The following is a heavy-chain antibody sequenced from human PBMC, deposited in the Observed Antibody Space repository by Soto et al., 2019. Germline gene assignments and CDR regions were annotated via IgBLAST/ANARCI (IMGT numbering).Heavy chain of an antibody. D-gene: IGHD6-19*01. V-gene: IGHV5-51*01. Sequence: PGESLKISCKGSGYSFTSYWIGWVRQMPGKGLEWMGIIYPGDSDTRYSPSFQGQVTISADKSISTAYLQWSSLKASDTAMYYCARHVLAVAGPHDAFDIWGQGTMVTVSS. CDR2: IYPGDSDT. J-gene: IGHJ3*02. CDR1: GYSFTSYW. CDR3: ARHVLAVAGPHDAFDI.